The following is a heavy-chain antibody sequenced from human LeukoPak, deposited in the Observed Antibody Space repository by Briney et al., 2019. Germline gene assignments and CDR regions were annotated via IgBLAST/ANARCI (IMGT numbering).Heavy chain of an antibody. CDR3: ARENIGYSSSWYWFDP. D-gene: IGHD6-13*01. CDR1: GYTFTSYG. Sequence: ASVKVSCKASGYTFTSYGISWVRQAPGQGLEWMGWISAYNGNTNYAQKLQGRVTMTTDTSTSTAYMELRSLRSDDTAVYYCARENIGYSSSWYWFDPWGQGTLVTASS. V-gene: IGHV1-18*01. CDR2: ISAYNGNT. J-gene: IGHJ5*02.